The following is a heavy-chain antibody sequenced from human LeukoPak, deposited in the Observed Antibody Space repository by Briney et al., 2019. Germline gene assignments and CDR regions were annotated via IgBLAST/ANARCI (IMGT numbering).Heavy chain of an antibody. CDR3: AKSSYYDASGYYWEYYFDY. CDR2: ISGSGGST. J-gene: IGHJ4*02. V-gene: IGHV3-23*01. CDR1: GFSFSNYA. Sequence: GGSLRLSCVPSGFSFSNYAMSWVRQAPGKGLELVSSISGSGGSTHYADSVKGRFTISRDKTKNTLYLQMNSLRAEDTAVYYCAKSSYYDASGYYWEYYFDYWGQGTLVTVSS. D-gene: IGHD3-22*01.